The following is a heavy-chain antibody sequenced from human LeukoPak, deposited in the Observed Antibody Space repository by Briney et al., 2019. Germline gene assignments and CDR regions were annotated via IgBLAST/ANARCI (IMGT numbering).Heavy chain of an antibody. V-gene: IGHV1-18*04. CDR2: ISAYNGNT. D-gene: IGHD1-26*01. Sequence: GASVKVSCKASGYTFTSYYMHWVRQAPGQGLEWMGWISAYNGNTNYAQKLQGRVTMTTDTSTSTAYMELRSLRSDDTAVYYCARAMGIYYYFDYWGQGTLVTVSS. CDR1: GYTFTSYY. CDR3: ARAMGIYYYFDY. J-gene: IGHJ4*02.